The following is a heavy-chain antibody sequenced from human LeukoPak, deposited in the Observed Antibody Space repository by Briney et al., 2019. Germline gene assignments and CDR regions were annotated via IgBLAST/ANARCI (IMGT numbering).Heavy chain of an antibody. V-gene: IGHV3-7*03. CDR1: GFTFSDYW. CDR2: IRQDGSEK. Sequence: GGSLRLSCAASGFTFSDYWMSWVRQAPGKGLEWVANIRQDGSEKYYVDSVKGRFTISRDNAKNSLYLQMNSLRAEDTAVYYCARRYFDYWGQGTLVTVSS. J-gene: IGHJ4*02. CDR3: ARRYFDY.